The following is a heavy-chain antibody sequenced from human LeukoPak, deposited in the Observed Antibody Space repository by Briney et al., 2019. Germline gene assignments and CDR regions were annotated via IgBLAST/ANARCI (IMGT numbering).Heavy chain of an antibody. CDR3: ARDSSGWNDY. V-gene: IGHV3-7*01. Sequence: PGGSLRLSCVASGFTFSTYWMTWVRQAPGKGLEWVANIKHDGREKHYVGSVKGGFTISRDNVKNSLYLQMNSLRVEDTAVYYCARDSSGWNDYWGQGTLVTVSS. CDR2: IKHDGREK. D-gene: IGHD3-22*01. J-gene: IGHJ4*02. CDR1: GFTFSTYW.